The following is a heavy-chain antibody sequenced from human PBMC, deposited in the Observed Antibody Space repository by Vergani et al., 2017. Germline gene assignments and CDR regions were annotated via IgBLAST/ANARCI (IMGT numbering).Heavy chain of an antibody. J-gene: IGHJ5*02. CDR1: GDSISSGNN. CDR3: ARRSCSYYFDI. CDR2: VSHSGDT. V-gene: IGHV4-38-2*01. D-gene: IGHD2-15*01. Sequence: QVNLQESGPGLVKPSETLSLTCAVSGDSISSGNNWGWIRQPPGKGLEWISSVSHSGDTYFNPSLKGRVSISIDTSKNYFFLTLSSVTAADTAMYYCARRSCSYYFDIWGQGVLITVSS.